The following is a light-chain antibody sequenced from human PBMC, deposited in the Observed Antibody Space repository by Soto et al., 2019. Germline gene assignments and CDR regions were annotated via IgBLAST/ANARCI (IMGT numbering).Light chain of an antibody. V-gene: IGKV3-15*01. Sequence: EIVLTQSPATLSVSPGERATLSCRDSQSVGNKFAWYQQKPGKAPRLLIFATYTRASGVPARFSVSGSWTEFTLTRSGLQSEDFAVYSCQHYGDLTLTFGGGAKVEIE. J-gene: IGKJ4*01. CDR1: QSVGNK. CDR2: ATY. CDR3: QHYGDLTLT.